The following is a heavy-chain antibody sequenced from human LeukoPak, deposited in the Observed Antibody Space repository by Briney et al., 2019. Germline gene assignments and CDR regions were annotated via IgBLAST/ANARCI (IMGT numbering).Heavy chain of an antibody. D-gene: IGHD3-10*01. J-gene: IGHJ6*03. CDR2: IYSGGST. Sequence: PGGSLRLSCAASGFTVSSDYMSWVRQAPGKGLEWVSVIYSGGSTYYADSVKGRFTISRDNSKNTLYLQMNSLRAEDTAVYYCAKFVNYGSYYYYYYIDVWAKGPRSPSP. CDR3: AKFVNYGSYYYYYYIDV. V-gene: IGHV3-53*01. CDR1: GFTVSSDY.